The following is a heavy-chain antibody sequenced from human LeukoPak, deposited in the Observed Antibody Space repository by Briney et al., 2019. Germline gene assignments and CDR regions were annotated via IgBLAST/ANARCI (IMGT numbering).Heavy chain of an antibody. Sequence: GGPLRLSCAAFGFTFSSYAMSWFRQAPGKGLEWVSPISGSGGSTYYADSVKGRFTISRDNSKNTLYLQMNSLRAEDTAVYYCAKALFVRRGQDAFDIWGQGTMVTVSS. CDR3: AKALFVRRGQDAFDI. J-gene: IGHJ3*02. D-gene: IGHD3-10*01. CDR1: GFTFSSYA. V-gene: IGHV3-23*01. CDR2: ISGSGGST.